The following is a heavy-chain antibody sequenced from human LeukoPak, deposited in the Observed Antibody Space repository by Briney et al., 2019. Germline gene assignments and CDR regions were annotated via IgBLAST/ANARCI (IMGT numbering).Heavy chain of an antibody. V-gene: IGHV3-23*01. D-gene: IGHD6-13*01. CDR2: ISGSGGST. Sequence: GGSLRLSCAVSGFTFSSYAMSWVRQAPGKGLEWVSGISGSGGSTYYADSVKGRFTISRDNSKNTLYLQMNSLRAEDTAVYYCAKVGAGSSWYWFDYWGQGTLVTVSS. J-gene: IGHJ4*02. CDR3: AKVGAGSSWYWFDY. CDR1: GFTFSSYA.